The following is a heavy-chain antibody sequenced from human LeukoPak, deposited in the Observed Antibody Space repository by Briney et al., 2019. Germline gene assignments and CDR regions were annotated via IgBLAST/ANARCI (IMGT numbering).Heavy chain of an antibody. D-gene: IGHD6-6*01. V-gene: IGHV3-74*01. Sequence: GGSLRLSCVASGFTFSSYWMHWVRQAPGKGLVWVSRINSNGGTTTYADSVNGRFTISRDNSKNTLYVEMNSLNAEDTAVYYCARDRSSSPFYMDVWGKGTTVTVSS. CDR2: INSNGGTT. J-gene: IGHJ6*03. CDR3: ARDRSSSPFYMDV. CDR1: GFTFSSYW.